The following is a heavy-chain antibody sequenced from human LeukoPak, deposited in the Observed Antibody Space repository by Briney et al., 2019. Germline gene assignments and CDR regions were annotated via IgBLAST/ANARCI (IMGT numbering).Heavy chain of an antibody. CDR3: ARTHVADDITMPG. V-gene: IGHV3-21*01. CDR2: IGSSGNYI. D-gene: IGHD3-10*01. J-gene: IGHJ4*02. CDR1: GFTFSSYS. Sequence: DPGGSLRLSCAASGFTFSSYSMNWVRQAPGKGLEWVSCIGSSGNYIYYADSVKGRFTISRDNAKNSLYLLMNSPRAEDTAVYYCARTHVADDITMPGWGQGTLVTVSS.